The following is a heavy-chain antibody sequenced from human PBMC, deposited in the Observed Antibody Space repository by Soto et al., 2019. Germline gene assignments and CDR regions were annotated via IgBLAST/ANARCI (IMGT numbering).Heavy chain of an antibody. CDR3: ARLLLSRVDFDP. Sequence: GESLKISCKGSGYTFTSYWIAWVRQMPGKGLEWMGRIDPSDSYTNYSPSFQGHVTISADKSISTAYLQWSSLKASDTAMYYCARLLLSRVDFDPWGQGTLVTVS. J-gene: IGHJ5*02. CDR2: IDPSDSYT. CDR1: GYTFTSYW. D-gene: IGHD3-16*02. V-gene: IGHV5-10-1*01.